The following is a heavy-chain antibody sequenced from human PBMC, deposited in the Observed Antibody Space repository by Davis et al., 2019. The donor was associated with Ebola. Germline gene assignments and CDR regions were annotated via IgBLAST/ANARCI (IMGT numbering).Heavy chain of an antibody. CDR3: ARDGKRSYCTANMCWHSFDN. D-gene: IGHD2-8*02. CDR2: IVPSFGTA. CDR1: GGTFSRYG. Sequence: AASVKVSCKNSGGTFSRYGISWVRQAPGQGLEWMGGIVPSFGTANYAQNFQGRVTITADDSTSTAYMELSSLRSEDTAVYYCARDGKRSYCTANMCWHSFDNWGQGTLVTVSS. J-gene: IGHJ4*02. V-gene: IGHV1-69*13.